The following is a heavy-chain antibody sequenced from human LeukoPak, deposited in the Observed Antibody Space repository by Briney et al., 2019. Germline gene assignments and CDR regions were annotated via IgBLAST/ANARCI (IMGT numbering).Heavy chain of an antibody. J-gene: IGHJ3*02. V-gene: IGHV4-34*01. Sequence: SETLSLTCAVYGGSFSGYYWSWIRQPPGKGLEWIGEINHSGSTNYNPSLKSRVTISVDTSKNQFSLKLSSVTAADTAVYYCARAYYSSPDVFDIWGQGTMVTVSS. D-gene: IGHD6-13*01. CDR2: INHSGST. CDR3: ARAYYSSPDVFDI. CDR1: GGSFSGYY.